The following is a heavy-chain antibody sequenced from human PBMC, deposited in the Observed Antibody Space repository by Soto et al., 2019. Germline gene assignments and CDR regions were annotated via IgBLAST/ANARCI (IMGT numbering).Heavy chain of an antibody. CDR1: GDSVSSNSAA. V-gene: IGHV6-1*01. CDR3: ARDTPAAMGYYYYYGMDV. CDR2: TYYRSKWYN. Sequence: PSQTLSLTCAISGDSVSSNSAAWNWIRQSPSRGLEWLGRTYYRSKWYNDYAVSVKSRITINPDTSKNQFSLQLNSVTPEDTAVYYCARDTPAAMGYYYYYGMDVWGQGTTVTVSS. D-gene: IGHD2-2*01. J-gene: IGHJ6*02.